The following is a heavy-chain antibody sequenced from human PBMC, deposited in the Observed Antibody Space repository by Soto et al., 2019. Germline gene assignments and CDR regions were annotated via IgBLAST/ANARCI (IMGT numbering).Heavy chain of an antibody. CDR1: GGSISSGDYY. Sequence: SETLSLTCTVSGGSISSGDYYWSWIRQPPGKGLEWIGYIYYSGSTYYNPSLKSRVTISVDTSKNQFSLKLSSVTAADTAVYYCARDRRNDFWSGPKDYYYYYGMDVWGQGTTVTVSS. V-gene: IGHV4-30-4*01. CDR3: ARDRRNDFWSGPKDYYYYYGMDV. D-gene: IGHD3-3*01. J-gene: IGHJ6*02. CDR2: IYYSGST.